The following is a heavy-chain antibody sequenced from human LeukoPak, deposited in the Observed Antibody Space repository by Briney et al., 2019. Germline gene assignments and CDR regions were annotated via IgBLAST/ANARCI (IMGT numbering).Heavy chain of an antibody. D-gene: IGHD6-19*01. Sequence: GGSLRLSCAASGFTFRSYAMSWVRQAPGKGLEWVSAISGSGGSTYYADSVKGRFTISRDNSKNTLCLQMNSLRAEDTAVYYCAKDSTGSGWRYFDYWGQGTLVTVSS. J-gene: IGHJ4*02. V-gene: IGHV3-23*01. CDR1: GFTFRSYA. CDR2: ISGSGGST. CDR3: AKDSTGSGWRYFDY.